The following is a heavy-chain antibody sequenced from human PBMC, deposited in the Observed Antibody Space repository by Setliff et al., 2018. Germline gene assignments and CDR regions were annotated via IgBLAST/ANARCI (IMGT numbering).Heavy chain of an antibody. Sequence: LSLTCTVSGVSIHTYYWSWIRQTPGKGLEWIEYIFTSGSTQYNPSLKSRATISRDTSSNQFSLKLFSVTAADTAVYHCAHSTTFDLHHDYWGQGALVTVSS. D-gene: IGHD3-9*01. J-gene: IGHJ4*02. CDR1: GVSIHTYY. CDR2: IFTSGST. CDR3: AHSTTFDLHHDY. V-gene: IGHV4-4*09.